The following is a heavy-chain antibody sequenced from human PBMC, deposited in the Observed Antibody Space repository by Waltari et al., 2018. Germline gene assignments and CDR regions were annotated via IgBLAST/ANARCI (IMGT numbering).Heavy chain of an antibody. V-gene: IGHV3-48*04. Sequence: EVQLVESGGGLVQPGGSLRLSCAVSGFTFGSYNMNWVRQAPGKGLEWVSYISTSSSAIYYADSVRGRFTISRDNAKNSLYLQMNSLRAEDTAVYYCARETQGKVSFDYWGQGTLVTVSS. CDR2: ISTSSSAI. CDR3: ARETQGKVSFDY. J-gene: IGHJ4*02. CDR1: GFTFGSYN.